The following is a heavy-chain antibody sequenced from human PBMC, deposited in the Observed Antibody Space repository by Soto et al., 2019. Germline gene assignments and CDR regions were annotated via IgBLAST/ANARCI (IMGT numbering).Heavy chain of an antibody. V-gene: IGHV3-11*01. CDR2: ISSSGSTI. J-gene: IGHJ4*02. CDR3: ATRAYYYDSSGYFDY. D-gene: IGHD3-22*01. CDR1: GFTFSDYY. Sequence: GGSLRLSCAASGFTFSDYYMSWIRQAPGKGLEWVSYISSSGSTIYYADSVKGRFTIPRDNAKNTLYLQMNSLRAEDTAVYYCATRAYYYDSSGYFDYWGQGTLVTVSS.